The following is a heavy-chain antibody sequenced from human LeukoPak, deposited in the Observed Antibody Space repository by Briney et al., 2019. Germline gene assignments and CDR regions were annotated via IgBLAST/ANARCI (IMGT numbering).Heavy chain of an antibody. CDR1: GYTFTAYY. CDR3: ARGGVPVTRPSDF. D-gene: IGHD4-17*01. J-gene: IGHJ4*01. V-gene: IGHV1-46*01. CDR2: INPSGGGT. Sequence: GASVKISCKASGYTFTAYYIHWVRQAPGQGLEWMGVINPSGGGTSYAPKFRDRVTMTRDTSTTTVYMELSSLRSEDTAVYYCARGGVPVTRPSDFWGHGTLVTVSS.